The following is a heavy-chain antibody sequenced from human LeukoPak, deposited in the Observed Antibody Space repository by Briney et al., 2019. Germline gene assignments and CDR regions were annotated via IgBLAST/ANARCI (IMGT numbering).Heavy chain of an antibody. J-gene: IGHJ4*02. CDR3: ARERENSYGNFDY. D-gene: IGHD5-18*01. CDR2: FYSSGST. V-gene: IGHV4-61*02. CDR1: GGSISSGSYY. Sequence: PSETLSLTCTVSGGSISSGSYYWTWIRQPAGEGLEWIGRFYSSGSTNYNPSLKSRVTISADTSKNQFSLNLSSVTAADTAVYYCARERENSYGNFDYWGQGTLVTVSS.